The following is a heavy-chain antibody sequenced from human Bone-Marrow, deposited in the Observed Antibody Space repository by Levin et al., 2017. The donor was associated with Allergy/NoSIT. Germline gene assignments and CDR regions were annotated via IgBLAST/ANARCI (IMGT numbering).Heavy chain of an antibody. D-gene: IGHD1-1*01. CDR3: ARDGALDTEGSSFDY. CDR1: GFNFRAYA. J-gene: IGHJ4*02. Sequence: PGGSLRLSCAASGFNFRAYAMHWVRQAPGKGLEWLAIISFDGTNKYSADSVKGRGNVSRDNSNNTLHLEMHGLRTTDTAVYYCARDGALDTEGSSFDYWGRGTQVTVSS. CDR2: ISFDGTNK. V-gene: IGHV3-30*04.